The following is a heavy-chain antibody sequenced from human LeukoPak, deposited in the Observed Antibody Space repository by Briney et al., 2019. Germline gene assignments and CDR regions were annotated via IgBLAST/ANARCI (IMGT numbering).Heavy chain of an antibody. CDR1: GFTFSSYS. V-gene: IGHV3-48*01. CDR2: ISSSSSTI. J-gene: IGHJ6*03. Sequence: GGSLRLSCAASGFTFSSYSMNWVRQAPGKGLEWVSYISSSSSTIYYADSVKGRFTISRDNAKNSLYLQMNSLRAEDAAVYYCARQGRYCSSTSCRRGYYYYMDVWGKGTTVTVSS. CDR3: ARQGRYCSSTSCRRGYYYYMDV. D-gene: IGHD2-2*01.